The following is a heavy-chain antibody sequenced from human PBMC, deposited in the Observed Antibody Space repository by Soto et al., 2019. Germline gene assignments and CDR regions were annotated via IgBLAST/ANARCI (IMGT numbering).Heavy chain of an antibody. V-gene: IGHV1-2*04. CDR2: INPNSGGT. D-gene: IGHD6-13*01. CDR3: AIVPGPYYCSWYYFEY. CDR1: GYTFTGYY. Sequence: ASVKVSCKASGYTFTGYYMHWVRHAPGQGIERMGWINPNSGGTNYAQKFQGWVTMTRDTSISTAYMELSRLRSDDTAVYYSAIVPGPYYCSWYYFEYCGQGTMVTVSS. J-gene: IGHJ4*02.